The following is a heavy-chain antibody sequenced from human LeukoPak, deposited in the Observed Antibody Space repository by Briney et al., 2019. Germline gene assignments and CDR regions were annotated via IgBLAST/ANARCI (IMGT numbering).Heavy chain of an antibody. J-gene: IGHJ6*03. Sequence: GGSLRLSCAASGFTFTAYAMSWFRQTPEKGLEWVANIHDDGIVTHYVDSVKGRFTISRDNAKNSLYLQMNSLRAEDTAVYYCARDRRGYYGTFYMDVWGKGTTVTISS. CDR1: GFTFTAYA. CDR2: IHDDGIVT. CDR3: ARDRRGYYGTFYMDV. D-gene: IGHD3-10*01. V-gene: IGHV3-7*01.